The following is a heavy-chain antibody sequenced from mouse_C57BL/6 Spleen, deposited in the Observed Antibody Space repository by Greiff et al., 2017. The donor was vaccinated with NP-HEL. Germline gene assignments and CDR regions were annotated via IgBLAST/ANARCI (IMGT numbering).Heavy chain of an antibody. CDR2: INPDSSTI. CDR1: GIDFSRYW. Sequence: ASGIDFSRYWMSWVRRAPGKGLEWIGEINPDSSTINYAPSLKDKFIISRDNAKNTLYLQMSKVRSEDTALYYCARPNYYGSTWYFDVWGTGTTVTVSS. CDR3: ARPNYYGSTWYFDV. J-gene: IGHJ1*03. D-gene: IGHD1-1*01. V-gene: IGHV4-1*01.